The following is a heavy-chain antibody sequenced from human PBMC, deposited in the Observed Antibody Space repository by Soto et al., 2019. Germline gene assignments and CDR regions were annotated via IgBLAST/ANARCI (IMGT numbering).Heavy chain of an antibody. CDR2: IYYSGST. J-gene: IGHJ4*02. Sequence: QVQLQESGPGLVKPSQTLSLTCTVSGGSISSGDYYWSWIRQPPGKGLEWIGYIYYSGSTYYNPSLKRRVTLSVDTSMNQFSLKLSSVTAADTAVYYCARAQGSGFLVSWGQGTLVTVSS. CDR1: GGSISSGDYY. CDR3: ARAQGSGFLVS. V-gene: IGHV4-30-4*01. D-gene: IGHD3-10*01.